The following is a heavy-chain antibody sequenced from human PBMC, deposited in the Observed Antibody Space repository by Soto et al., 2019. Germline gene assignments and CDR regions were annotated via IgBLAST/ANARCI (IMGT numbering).Heavy chain of an antibody. Sequence: QVQLQESGPGLVKPSQTLSLTCTVSGGSISSGGYYWSWIRQHPGKGLEWIGYIYYSGSTYYNPPRKSRVTISVDTSKNQFALKLSSVTAADTAVYYCARGYSSGLYNWFDPWGQGTLVTVSS. D-gene: IGHD3-22*01. J-gene: IGHJ5*02. CDR3: ARGYSSGLYNWFDP. V-gene: IGHV4-31*03. CDR1: GGSISSGGYY. CDR2: IYYSGST.